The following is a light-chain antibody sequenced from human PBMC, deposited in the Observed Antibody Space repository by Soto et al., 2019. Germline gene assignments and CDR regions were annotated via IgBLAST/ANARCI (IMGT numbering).Light chain of an antibody. CDR1: SSDVGGYNF. CDR2: DVS. CDR3: CSYAGSYTWV. J-gene: IGLJ1*01. Sequence: QSALTQPRSVSGSPGQSVTISCTGTSSDVGGYNFVSWYQQHPGKPPKLMIYDVSKRPAEVPDRFSGAKSGNTASLTVSGLQAEDDANYYCCSYAGSYTWVFGTGTKVTVL. V-gene: IGLV2-11*01.